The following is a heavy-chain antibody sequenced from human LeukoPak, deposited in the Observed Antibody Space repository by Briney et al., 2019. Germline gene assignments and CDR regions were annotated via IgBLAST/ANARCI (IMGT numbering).Heavy chain of an antibody. CDR1: GGSINTYY. V-gene: IGHV4-59*01. J-gene: IGHJ4*02. Sequence: SETLSLTCTVSGGSINTYYWAWIRQAPRKGLEWIGNIYYSGSTNYNPSLKSRVTLSVDSSKNQFSLNLNSVTAADTAVYYCARRARGMAFYFDYWGQGTLVIVSS. CDR2: IYYSGST. D-gene: IGHD3-10*01. CDR3: ARRARGMAFYFDY.